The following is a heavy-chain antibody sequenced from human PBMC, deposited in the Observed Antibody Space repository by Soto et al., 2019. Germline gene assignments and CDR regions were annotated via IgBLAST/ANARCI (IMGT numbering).Heavy chain of an antibody. CDR1: GFTFTSYG. Sequence: ASVKVSCKASGFTFTSYGINWMRQAPGQGIEWVGLISPYNANTHYAQKLQGRVSMTTDTSTNTAYMELRSLRSDDTAVYYCARSQSYCGADCFDYWGQGTLVTVSS. V-gene: IGHV1-18*01. J-gene: IGHJ4*02. CDR3: ARSQSYCGADCFDY. CDR2: ISPYNANT. D-gene: IGHD2-21*01.